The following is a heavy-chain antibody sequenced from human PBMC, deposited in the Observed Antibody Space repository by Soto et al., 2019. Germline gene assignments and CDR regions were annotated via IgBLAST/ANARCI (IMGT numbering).Heavy chain of an antibody. Sequence: PSETLSLTCTVSGGSISSSSYYWGWIRQPPGKGLEWIGSIYYSGSTYYNPSLKSRVTISVDTSKNQFSLKLSSVTAADTAVYYCASESINYYYYGMDVWGQGTTVTVSS. J-gene: IGHJ6*02. D-gene: IGHD3-10*01. CDR2: IYYSGST. V-gene: IGHV4-39*01. CDR1: GGSISSSSYY. CDR3: ASESINYYYYGMDV.